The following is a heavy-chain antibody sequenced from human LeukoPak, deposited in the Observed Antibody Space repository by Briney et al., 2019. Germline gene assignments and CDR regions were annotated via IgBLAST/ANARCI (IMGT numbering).Heavy chain of an antibody. CDR3: ARVRGGYCSGGSCYSAFDI. V-gene: IGHV3-7*04. D-gene: IGHD2-15*01. CDR1: GFTFSNYA. J-gene: IGHJ3*02. CDR2: IKQDGSEK. Sequence: SGGSLRLSCAASGFTFSNYAMSWVRQAPGKGLEWAANIKQDGSEKYYVDSVKGRFTISRDNAQNSLYLQMNSLRAEDTAVFYCARVRGGYCSGGSCYSAFDIWGQGTMVTVSS.